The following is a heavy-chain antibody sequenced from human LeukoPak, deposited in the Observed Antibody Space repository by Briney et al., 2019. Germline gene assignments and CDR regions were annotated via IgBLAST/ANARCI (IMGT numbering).Heavy chain of an antibody. D-gene: IGHD3-22*01. V-gene: IGHV1-2*02. Sequence: ASVKVSCKASGYTFTGYYMHWVRQAPGQGLEWMGWINPNSGGTNYAQKFQGRVTMTRDTSISTAYMELSRLRPDDTAVYYCARSSEGRYYYDSSGFSYYYYYMDVWGKGTTVTISS. CDR2: INPNSGGT. CDR1: GYTFTGYY. J-gene: IGHJ6*03. CDR3: ARSSEGRYYYDSSGFSYYYYYMDV.